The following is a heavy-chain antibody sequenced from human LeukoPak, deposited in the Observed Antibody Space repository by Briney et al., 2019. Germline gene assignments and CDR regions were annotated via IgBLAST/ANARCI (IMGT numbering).Heavy chain of an antibody. CDR2: IYYSGST. V-gene: IGHV4-59*01. CDR3: ARGSIAAAEGSHWFDP. D-gene: IGHD6-13*01. CDR1: GGSISSYY. J-gene: IGHJ5*02. Sequence: SETLSLTCTVSGGSISSYYWSWIRQPPGKGLEWIGYIYYSGSTYYNPSLTSRVTISVDTSKNQFSLRLNSVTAADTAVYYCARGSIAAAEGSHWFDPWGQGTLVTVSS.